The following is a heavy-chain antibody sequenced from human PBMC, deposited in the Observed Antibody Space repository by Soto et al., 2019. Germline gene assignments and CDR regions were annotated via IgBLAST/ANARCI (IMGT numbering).Heavy chain of an antibody. V-gene: IGHV1-24*01. Sequence: ASVKVSCKVSGYTLTELSMHWVRQAPGKGLEWMGGFDPEDGETIYAQKFQGRVTMTEDTSTATAYMELSSLRSEDTAVYYYAKLSVRKNLDYGDPRYYFDYWGQGTLVTVSS. D-gene: IGHD4-17*01. CDR1: GYTLTELS. J-gene: IGHJ4*02. CDR3: AKLSVRKNLDYGDPRYYFDY. CDR2: FDPEDGET.